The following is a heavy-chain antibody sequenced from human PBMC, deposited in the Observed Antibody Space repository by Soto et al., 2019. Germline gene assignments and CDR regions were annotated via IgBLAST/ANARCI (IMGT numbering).Heavy chain of an antibody. Sequence: EAQLVESGGGLVKPGGSLRLSCAASGFNLSIYTMNWVRQAPGKGLEWVSSISASSSYIYYADSVKGRFTISRDNAKNLMYLELNSLRVEDAAVYYFAKYTYSSDRSAYPPPYYYDSWGQGTLVTVSS. J-gene: IGHJ4*02. D-gene: IGHD3-22*01. V-gene: IGHV3-21*01. CDR1: GFNLSIYT. CDR2: ISASSSYI. CDR3: AKYTYSSDRSAYPPPYYYDS.